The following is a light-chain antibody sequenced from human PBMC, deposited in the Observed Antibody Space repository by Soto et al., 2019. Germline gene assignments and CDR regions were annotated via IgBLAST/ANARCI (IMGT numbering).Light chain of an antibody. CDR2: DAS. J-gene: IGKJ1*01. V-gene: IGKV1-5*01. CDR1: QRISKK. CDR3: QHYNSYSEA. Sequence: DIQMTQSPSSLSASVGDRVTITCRASQRISKKLSWYQQKPGKAPKLLIYDASSLESGVPSRFSGSGSGTEFTLTISSLQPDDFATYYCQHYNSYSEAFGQGTKVDIK.